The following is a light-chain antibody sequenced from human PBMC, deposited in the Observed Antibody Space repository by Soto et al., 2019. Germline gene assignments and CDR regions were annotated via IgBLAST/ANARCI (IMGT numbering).Light chain of an antibody. CDR1: QSVRTT. CDR2: GAS. J-gene: IGKJ5*01. Sequence: IGMTQSPATLSVSPVERATLWCMASQSVRTTVAWYHQRPGQAPRLLIYGASTRATGVPARFSATGSETDFTLTISGLQSEDSAVYFCQQYNNWPFSFGQGTRLEIK. CDR3: QQYNNWPFS. V-gene: IGKV3-15*01.